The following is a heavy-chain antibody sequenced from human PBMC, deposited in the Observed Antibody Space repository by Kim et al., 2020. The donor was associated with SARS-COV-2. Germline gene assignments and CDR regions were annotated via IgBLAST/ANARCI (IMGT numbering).Heavy chain of an antibody. Sequence: GGSLRLSCATSGFSFMSYGFHWVRQAPGKGLEWVTVISYDGTDKDYADSVKGRFTVSRDNSKDTVYLEMNSLRAEDTGVYYCARNSYFDYGGQGTLVTVSA. D-gene: IGHD3-10*01. CDR2: ISYDGTDK. CDR3: ARNSYFDY. J-gene: IGHJ4*02. CDR1: GFSFMSYG. V-gene: IGHV3-33*05.